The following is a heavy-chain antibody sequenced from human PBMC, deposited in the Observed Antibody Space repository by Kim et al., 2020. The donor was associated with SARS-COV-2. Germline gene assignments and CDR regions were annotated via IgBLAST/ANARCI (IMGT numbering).Heavy chain of an antibody. CDR2: IIPILGIA. CDR3: ARGLWGKGIYYYYYMDV. CDR1: GGTFSSYA. V-gene: IGHV1-69*04. D-gene: IGHD7-27*01. Sequence: SVKVSCKASGGTFSSYAISCVRQAPGQGLEWMGRIIPILGIANYAQKFQGRVTITADKSTSTAYMELSSLRSEDTAVYYCARGLWGKGIYYYYYMDVWGKGTTVTVSS. J-gene: IGHJ6*03.